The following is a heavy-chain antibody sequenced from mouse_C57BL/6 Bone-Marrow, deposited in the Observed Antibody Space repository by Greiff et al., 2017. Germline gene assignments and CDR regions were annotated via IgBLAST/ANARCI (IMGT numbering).Heavy chain of an antibody. CDR2: IWSGGST. V-gene: IGHV2-2*01. Sequence: VQLVESGPGLVQPSQSLSITCTVSGFSLTSYGVHWVRPSPGKGLEWLGVIWSGGSTDYTADFISSLSISKDNSKSQVFFKMNSLQSDDTAIYYCASLINYDYDVLYYYAMDYWGQGTSVTVSS. J-gene: IGHJ4*01. D-gene: IGHD2-4*01. CDR1: GFSLTSYG. CDR3: ASLINYDYDVLYYYAMDY.